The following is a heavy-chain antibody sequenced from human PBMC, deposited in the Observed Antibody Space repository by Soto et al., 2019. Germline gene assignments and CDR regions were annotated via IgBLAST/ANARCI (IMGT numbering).Heavy chain of an antibody. J-gene: IGHJ6*02. V-gene: IGHV3-30*18. CDR2: ISYDGSNK. D-gene: IGHD6-13*01. CDR3: AKAIIAAAGTPYYYYGMDV. CDR1: GFTFSSYG. Sequence: QVQLVESGGGVVQPGRSLRLSCAASGFTFSSYGMHWVRQAPGKGLEWVAVISYDGSNKYYADSVKGRFTISRDNSKNTLYLQMNSLRADDTAVYYCAKAIIAAAGTPYYYYGMDVWGQGTTVTVSS.